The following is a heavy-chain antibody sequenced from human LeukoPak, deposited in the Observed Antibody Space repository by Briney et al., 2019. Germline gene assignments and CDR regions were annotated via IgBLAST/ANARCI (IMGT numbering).Heavy chain of an antibody. CDR3: ARGTMVREVQYNWFDP. CDR1: GGSFSGYY. D-gene: IGHD3-10*01. V-gene: IGHV4-59*01. Sequence: SETLSLTCAVYGGSFSGYYWSWIRQPPGKGLEWIGYIYYSGSTNYNPSLKSRVTISVDTSKNQFSLKLSFVTAADTAVYYCARGTMVREVQYNWFDPWGHGTLVTVSS. CDR2: IYYSGST. J-gene: IGHJ5*02.